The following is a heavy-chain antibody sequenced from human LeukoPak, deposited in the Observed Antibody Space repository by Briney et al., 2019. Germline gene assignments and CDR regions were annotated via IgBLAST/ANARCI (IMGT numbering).Heavy chain of an antibody. J-gene: IGHJ4*02. CDR3: AKASSNYFYYFEY. Sequence: GGSLRLSCAASGFTVSSNYMSWVRQAPGKGLEWVSVIYSGGSTYYADSVKGRFTISRHNSKNTLYLQMNSLRAEDTAVYYCAKASSNYFYYFEYWGQGTLVTVSS. CDR1: GFTVSSNY. V-gene: IGHV3-53*04. D-gene: IGHD2/OR15-2a*01. CDR2: IYSGGST.